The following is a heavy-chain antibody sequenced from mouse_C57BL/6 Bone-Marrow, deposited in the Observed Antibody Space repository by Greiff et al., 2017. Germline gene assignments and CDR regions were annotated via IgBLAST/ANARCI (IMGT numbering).Heavy chain of an antibody. V-gene: IGHV1-59*01. CDR1: GYTFTRYW. D-gene: IGHD3-3*01. J-gene: IGHJ1*03. CDR2: IDPSDSYT. Sequence: VQLQQPGAELVRPGPSVKLSCKASGYTFTRYWMHWVKQRPGQGLEWIGVIDPSDSYTNYTQKFKGKATLTVDTSSRTAYMQLSSLTSEDSAVYYCARRSGLGYFDVWGTGTTVTVAS. CDR3: ARRSGLGYFDV.